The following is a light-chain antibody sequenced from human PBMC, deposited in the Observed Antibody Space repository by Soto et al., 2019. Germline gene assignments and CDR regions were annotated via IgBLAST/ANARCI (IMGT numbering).Light chain of an antibody. V-gene: IGLV2-8*01. CDR3: SSYAGSSIPVA. Sequence: QSALTHPPSASGCPGQSVTISCTGASSDVGGYNFVSWYQHHPGKAPRLMIYDVTQRPSGVPDRFSGSKSGNTASLTVSGLQVDDEAYYYCSSYAGSSIPVAFGGGTKVTVL. CDR2: DVT. CDR1: SSDVGGYNF. J-gene: IGLJ2*01.